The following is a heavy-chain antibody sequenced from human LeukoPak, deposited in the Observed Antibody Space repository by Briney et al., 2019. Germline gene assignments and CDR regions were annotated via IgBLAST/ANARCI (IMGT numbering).Heavy chain of an antibody. Sequence: PGGPLRLSCAASGFTFSNYWMHWVRQAPGKGLVWVSRIISDGTSTSYADSVKGRFTISRDNAKNTLYLQMNSLRAEDTAVYYCTREYPASFDYWGQGILVTVSS. J-gene: IGHJ4*02. CDR1: GFTFSNYW. CDR3: TREYPASFDY. V-gene: IGHV3-74*01. CDR2: IISDGTST.